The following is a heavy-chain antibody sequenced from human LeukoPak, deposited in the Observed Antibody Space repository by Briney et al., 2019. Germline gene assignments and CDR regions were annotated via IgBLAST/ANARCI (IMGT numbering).Heavy chain of an antibody. CDR3: AGSYDYGAPVGY. CDR1: GGSISSYY. CDR2: IYYSGST. V-gene: IGHV4-59*08. D-gene: IGHD4-17*01. J-gene: IGHJ4*02. Sequence: PLETLSLTCTVSGGSISSYYWSWIRQPPGKGLEWIGYIYYSGSTNYNPSLKSRVTISVDTSKNQFSLKLSSVTAADTAVYYCAGSYDYGAPVGYWGQGTLVTVSS.